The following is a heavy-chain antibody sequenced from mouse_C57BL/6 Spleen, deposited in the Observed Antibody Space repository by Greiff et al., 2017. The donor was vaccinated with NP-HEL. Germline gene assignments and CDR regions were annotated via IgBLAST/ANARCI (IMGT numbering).Heavy chain of an antibody. J-gene: IGHJ4*01. V-gene: IGHV5-16*01. CDR2: INYDGSST. CDR3: ARALYYGSSLYYAMDY. D-gene: IGHD1-1*01. Sequence: EVKVVESEGGLVQPGSSMKLSCTASGFTFSDYYMAWVRQVPEKGLEWVANINYDGSSTYYLDSLKCRFIISRDNAKNILYLQMSSLKSEDTATYYCARALYYGSSLYYAMDYWGQGTSVTVSS. CDR1: GFTFSDYY.